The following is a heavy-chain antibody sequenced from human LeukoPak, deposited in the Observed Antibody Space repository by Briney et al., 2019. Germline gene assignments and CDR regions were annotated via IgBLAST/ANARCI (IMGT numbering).Heavy chain of an antibody. CDR3: ASGNNDWSL. CDR2: IKQDGSEK. V-gene: IGHV3-7*03. CDR1: GFTFSSYW. Sequence: PGGSLRLSCAASGFTFSSYWMNWVRQAPGKGLEWVANIKQDGSEKYYVDSVKGRFTISRDNAKNSLYLQMNSLRTEDTAVYYCASGNNDWSLGGQGTLVTVSS. J-gene: IGHJ4*02. D-gene: IGHD3-9*01.